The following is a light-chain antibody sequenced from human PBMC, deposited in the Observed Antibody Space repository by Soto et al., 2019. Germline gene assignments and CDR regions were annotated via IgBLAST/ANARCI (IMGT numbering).Light chain of an antibody. CDR3: QQSYSAPIT. CDR1: QSISNY. J-gene: IGKJ5*01. CDR2: AAS. V-gene: IGKV1-39*01. Sequence: DIQMTQSPSSLSASVGYRVIITCRASQSISNYLNWYQQKPGKAPKLLIFAASSLQSGVPSRFSGSGSGTNFTLTISSLQPEDFAAYYCQQSYSAPITFGQGTRLEIK.